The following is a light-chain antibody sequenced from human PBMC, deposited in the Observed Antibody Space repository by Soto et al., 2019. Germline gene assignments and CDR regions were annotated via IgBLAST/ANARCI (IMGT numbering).Light chain of an antibody. CDR3: QQYDNWPFT. CDR2: GAS. Sequence: ERVMTQSPATLSVSPGARATLSCRASQSVSSNLAWYQQKPGQAPRLFIYGASTRATAIPPRFSGSGSGTEFTLTISSLQSEDFAVYYCQQYDNWPFTFGQGTRLEIK. CDR1: QSVSSN. J-gene: IGKJ5*01. V-gene: IGKV3-15*01.